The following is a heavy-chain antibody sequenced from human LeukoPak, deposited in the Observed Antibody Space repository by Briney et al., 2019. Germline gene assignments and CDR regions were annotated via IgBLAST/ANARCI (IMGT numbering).Heavy chain of an antibody. V-gene: IGHV1-2*02. CDR1: GYTFTDYY. CDR2: INPAGGGT. CDR3: ARGVEMATITAWFDP. J-gene: IGHJ5*02. Sequence: ASVKVSCKASGYTFTDYYIHWVRQAPGQGLEWMGWINPAGGGTNYAQSFQGRVTMTSDTSISTAYMELSSLRSDDTALYYCARGVEMATITAWFDPWGQGTLVTVSS. D-gene: IGHD5-24*01.